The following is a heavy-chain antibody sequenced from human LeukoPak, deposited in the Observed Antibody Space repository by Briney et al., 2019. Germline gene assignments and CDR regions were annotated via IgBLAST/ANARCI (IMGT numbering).Heavy chain of an antibody. J-gene: IGHJ6*03. D-gene: IGHD4/OR15-4a*01. Sequence: SETLSLTCTVSGYSISSNYYWGWIRQPPGRGLEGIGNIYHSGSISYNPSLKSRVTISVDTSKNQLSLKLSCVTAADTAVYYCARLVLRGCYYDCYMDVWGKGATVTVSS. V-gene: IGHV4-38-2*02. CDR1: GYSISSNYY. CDR2: IYHSGSI. CDR3: ARLVLRGCYYDCYMDV.